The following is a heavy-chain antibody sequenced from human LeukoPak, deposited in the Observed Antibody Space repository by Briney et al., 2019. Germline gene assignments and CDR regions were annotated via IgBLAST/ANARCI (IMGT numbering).Heavy chain of an antibody. D-gene: IGHD3-22*01. CDR3: ASTGGYYYYFDY. CDR1: GVSISCISYY. J-gene: IGHJ4*02. Sequence: SETLSLTSTVSGVSISCISYYWGSIRQPPGKGRGRIGSIYYRGSTYYNPSLKSRVTISVDTSKNQFSPKLSSVTAADTAVNYCASTGGYYYYFDYWGQGTPVTVSS. CDR2: IYYRGST. V-gene: IGHV4-39*01.